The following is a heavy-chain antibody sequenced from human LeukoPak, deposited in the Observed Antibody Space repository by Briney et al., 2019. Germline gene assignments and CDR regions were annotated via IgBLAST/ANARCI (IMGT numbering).Heavy chain of an antibody. D-gene: IGHD6-6*01. CDR3: ATETFKYSSSSYFDY. J-gene: IGHJ4*02. V-gene: IGHV1-24*01. CDR2: LDPEDGET. CDR1: GYTLTELS. Sequence: GASVKVSCKVSGYTLTELSMHWVRQAPGKGLEWMGGLDPEDGETIYAQKFQGRVTMTEDTSTDTAYMELSSLRSEDTAVYYCATETFKYSSSSYFDYWGQGTLVTVSS.